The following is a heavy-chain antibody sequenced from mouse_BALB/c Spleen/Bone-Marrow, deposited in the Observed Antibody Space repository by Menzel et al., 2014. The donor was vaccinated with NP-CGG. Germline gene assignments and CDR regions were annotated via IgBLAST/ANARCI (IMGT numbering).Heavy chain of an antibody. Sequence: QVQLQQSGPGLVQPSQSLSITCTVSGFSLTSYGVHWVRQSPGKGLEWLGVIWRGGSTDYNAAFISRLSISKDNSKSQVFFKMNSLQANDTAIYYCARNWGVGGYFDYWGQGTTLTVSS. CDR3: ARNWGVGGYFDY. J-gene: IGHJ2*01. CDR2: IWRGGST. V-gene: IGHV2-2*02. CDR1: GFSLTSYG. D-gene: IGHD4-1*01.